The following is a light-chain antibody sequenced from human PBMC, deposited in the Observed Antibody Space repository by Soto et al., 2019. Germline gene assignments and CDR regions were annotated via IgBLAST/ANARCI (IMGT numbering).Light chain of an antibody. Sequence: EIVMTQSPATLSVSPGERATLSCRASQSVSSNLAWYQQKPGQAPRLLIYGASTRSTGIPARCSGSGSGTEFTLTISRLQSEDFAVYYCQQDNSWPTFGQGTKVEIK. V-gene: IGKV3-15*01. CDR1: QSVSSN. CDR2: GAS. CDR3: QQDNSWPT. J-gene: IGKJ1*01.